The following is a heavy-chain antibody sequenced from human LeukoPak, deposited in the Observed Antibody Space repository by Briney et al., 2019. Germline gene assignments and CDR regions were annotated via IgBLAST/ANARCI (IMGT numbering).Heavy chain of an antibody. CDR1: GGSISSGGYY. V-gene: IGHV4-30-2*01. J-gene: IGHJ3*02. CDR3: ARALRFLATYDAFDI. CDR2: IYHSGST. D-gene: IGHD3-3*01. Sequence: SETLSLTCTVSGGSISSGGYYWSWIRQPPGKGLEWIGYIYHSGSTYYNPSLKSRVTISVDRSKNQFSLKLSSVTAADTAVYYCARALRFLATYDAFDIWGQGTMVTVSS.